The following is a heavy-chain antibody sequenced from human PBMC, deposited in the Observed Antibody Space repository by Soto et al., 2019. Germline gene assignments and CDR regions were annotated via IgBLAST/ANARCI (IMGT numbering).Heavy chain of an antibody. CDR3: TTDPAVVPAAPSHEYYYYGMDV. CDR1: GFTFSNAW. J-gene: IGHJ6*02. V-gene: IGHV3-15*01. CDR2: IKSKTDGGTT. D-gene: IGHD2-2*01. Sequence: GGSLRLSCAASGFTFSNAWMSWVRQAPGKGLEWVGRIKSKTDGGTTDYAAPVKGRFTISRDDSKNTLYLQMNSLKTEDTAVYYCTTDPAVVPAAPSHEYYYYGMDVWGQGTTVTVSS.